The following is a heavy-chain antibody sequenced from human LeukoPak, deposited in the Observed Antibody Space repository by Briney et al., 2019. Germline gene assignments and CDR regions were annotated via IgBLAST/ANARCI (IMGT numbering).Heavy chain of an antibody. CDR3: ASGAGYLIEN. J-gene: IGHJ4*02. V-gene: IGHV3-11*03. D-gene: IGHD2-15*01. Sequence: GGSLRLSCAASGFTFSDYYMSWIRQAPGKGLEWVSYISSSSSYTNYADSVKGRFTISRDNAKNSLYLQMDSLSAEDTALYYCASGAGYLIENWGQGTLVTVSS. CDR1: GFTFSDYY. CDR2: ISSSSSYT.